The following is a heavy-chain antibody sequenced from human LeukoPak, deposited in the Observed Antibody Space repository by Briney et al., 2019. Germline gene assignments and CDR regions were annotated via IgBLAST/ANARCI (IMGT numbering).Heavy chain of an antibody. V-gene: IGHV1-18*01. Sequence: ASVKVSCKASGYTFTSYGISWVRQAPGQGLEWMGWISAYNGNTNYAQKFQDRVTMTTDTSTSTAYMELRSLRSDGTAMYYCARKIPHEDYWGQGTLVTVSS. J-gene: IGHJ4*02. CDR3: ARKIPHEDY. CDR1: GYTFTSYG. CDR2: ISAYNGNT.